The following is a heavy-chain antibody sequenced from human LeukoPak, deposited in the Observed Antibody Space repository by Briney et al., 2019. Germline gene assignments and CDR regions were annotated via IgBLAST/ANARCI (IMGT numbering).Heavy chain of an antibody. CDR3: ARGYCSGGSCYDGETGVDDAFDI. CDR2: IKQDGSEK. V-gene: IGHV3-7*01. J-gene: IGHJ3*02. CDR1: GFTFSSYW. D-gene: IGHD2-15*01. Sequence: GGSLRLSCAASGFTFSSYWMSWVRQAPGKGLEWVANIKQDGSEKYYVDSVKGRFTISRDNAKNSLYLQMNSLRAEDTAVYYCARGYCSGGSCYDGETGVDDAFDIWGQGTMVTVSS.